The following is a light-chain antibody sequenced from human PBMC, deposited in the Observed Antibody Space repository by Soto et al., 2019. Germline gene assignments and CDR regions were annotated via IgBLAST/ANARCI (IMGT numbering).Light chain of an antibody. CDR3: AAWDDSLSGWM. CDR2: EVS. Sequence: QSVLTQPPSASGSPGQSVTISCTGTSSDVGGYNYVSWYQQHPGKAPKLMIYEVSKRPSGVPDRFSGSKSGNTASLTVSGLQAEDEADYYCAAWDDSLSGWMFGGGTKLTVL. CDR1: SSDVGGYNY. V-gene: IGLV2-8*01. J-gene: IGLJ3*02.